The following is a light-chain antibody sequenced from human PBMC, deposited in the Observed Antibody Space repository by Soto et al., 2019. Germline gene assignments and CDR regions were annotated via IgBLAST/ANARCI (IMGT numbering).Light chain of an antibody. CDR1: QGISNY. Sequence: IQFTHSPSSLSASVLYRVTVTCRANQGISNYLAWFQQKPGKAPKLLIYDVSTLQTGVPLRFSGSGSGTDFTLTISGLQPEDFATYYCQQFNSYPRTFGPGTKVDIK. V-gene: IGKV1-9*01. CDR3: QQFNSYPRT. CDR2: DVS. J-gene: IGKJ3*01.